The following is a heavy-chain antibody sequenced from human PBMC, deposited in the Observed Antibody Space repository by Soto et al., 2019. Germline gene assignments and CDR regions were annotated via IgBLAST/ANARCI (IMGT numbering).Heavy chain of an antibody. Sequence: LSLTCTVSGGSISSNYWTWIRQPPGKGLEWIGYVYNSGSTNYNPSLKSRVTISEDTSKSQFSLKVNSMTAADTAVYYCARYRREAVAGYTLDNWGQGILVTVS. J-gene: IGHJ4*02. CDR1: GGSISSNY. CDR3: ARYRREAVAGYTLDN. CDR2: VYNSGST. D-gene: IGHD6-13*01. V-gene: IGHV4-59*01.